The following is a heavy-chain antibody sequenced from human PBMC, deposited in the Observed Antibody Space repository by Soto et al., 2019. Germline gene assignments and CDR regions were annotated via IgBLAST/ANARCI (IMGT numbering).Heavy chain of an antibody. CDR2: ISHTGRT. D-gene: IGHD3-16*01. J-gene: IGHJ5*02. V-gene: IGHV4-30-2*01. Sequence: QLQLQESGSGLVKPSQTLSLTCAVSGGSISSGNSYAWSWIRQPPGKGMEWIGSISHTGRTSYNPSLKGRVTMSVEKSKNPFSLKLSSVTAADMAVYYCARAVAPYLGTWFDPWGQGSLVIVSS. CDR3: ARAVAPYLGTWFDP. CDR1: GGSISSGNSYA.